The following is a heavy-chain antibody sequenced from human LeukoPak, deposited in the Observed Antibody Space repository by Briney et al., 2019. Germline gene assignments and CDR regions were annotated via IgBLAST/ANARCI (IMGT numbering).Heavy chain of an antibody. CDR1: GGSINSYY. D-gene: IGHD3-22*01. J-gene: IGHJ4*02. CDR3: ARGSGYYGEDFEY. Sequence: SETLSLTCTVSGGSINSYYWSWIRQPPGKGLEWIGSIYYSGSTYYNPSLKSRVTIAIDTSKNQFSLKLSSVAAADTAVYYCARGSGYYGEDFEYWGQGTLVTVSS. V-gene: IGHV4-59*08. CDR2: IYYSGST.